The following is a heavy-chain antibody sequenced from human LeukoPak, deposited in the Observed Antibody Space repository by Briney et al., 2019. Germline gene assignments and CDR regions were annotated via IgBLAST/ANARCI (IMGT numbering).Heavy chain of an antibody. V-gene: IGHV4-61*01. Sequence: PSETLSLTCAVSGGSISSSNWWNWIRQPPGKGLEWIGYIYYSGSTNYNPSLKSRVTISVDTSKNQFSLNLSSVTAADTAVYYCARDEHWRLHGFQHWGQGTLVTVSS. CDR1: GGSISSSNW. CDR2: IYYSGST. D-gene: IGHD5-24*01. J-gene: IGHJ1*01. CDR3: ARDEHWRLHGFQH.